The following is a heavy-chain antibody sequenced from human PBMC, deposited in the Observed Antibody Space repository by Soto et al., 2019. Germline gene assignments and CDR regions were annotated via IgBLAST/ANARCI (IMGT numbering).Heavy chain of an antibody. D-gene: IGHD1-1*01. CDR1: GGSISSSSYY. CDR2: IYYSGST. CDR3: AGLAVPLAWFDP. V-gene: IGHV4-39*01. Sequence: SETLSLTCTVSGGSISSSSYYWGWIRQPPGKGLEWIGSIYYSGSTYYNPSLKSRVTISVHTSKNQFSLKLSSVTAADTAVYYCAGLAVPLAWFDPWGQGTLVTVSS. J-gene: IGHJ5*02.